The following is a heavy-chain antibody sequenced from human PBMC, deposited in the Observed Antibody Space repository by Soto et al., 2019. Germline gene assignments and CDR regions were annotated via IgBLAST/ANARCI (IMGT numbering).Heavy chain of an antibody. V-gene: IGHV3-7*03. D-gene: IGHD2-2*01. CDR3: ARDGPCPSSTSCCYFDD. CDR1: GFTFSRYW. CDR2: IKQDGSEK. J-gene: IGHJ4*02. Sequence: EVQLVESGGGLVQPGGSLRLSCAASGFTFSRYWMSWVRQTPGKGLEWVANIKQDGSEKYYVDSVKGRFTISRDNAKNSLYLQINSLRAEDTAVYYCARDGPCPSSTSCCYFDDWGQGTLVTVSS.